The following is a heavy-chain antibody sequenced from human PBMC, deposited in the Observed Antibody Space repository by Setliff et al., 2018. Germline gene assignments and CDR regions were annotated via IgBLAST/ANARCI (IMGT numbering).Heavy chain of an antibody. D-gene: IGHD6-19*01. CDR3: ARVNQYSSVWYNYYYGMDV. V-gene: IGHV4-34*01. Sequence: LSLTCAVYGGSFSGYYWSWIRQPPGKGLEWIGSIYYSESTYYNPSLKSRVTISVDTSKNQFSLKLSSVTAADTAVYYCARVNQYSSVWYNYYYGMDVWGQGTTVTVSS. CDR2: IYYSEST. J-gene: IGHJ6*02. CDR1: GGSFSGYY.